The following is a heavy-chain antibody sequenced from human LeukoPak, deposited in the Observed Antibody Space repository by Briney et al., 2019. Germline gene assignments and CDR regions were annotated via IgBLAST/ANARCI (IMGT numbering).Heavy chain of an antibody. CDR1: GFTFDDYA. CDR2: FSWNSGSI. J-gene: IGHJ6*03. Sequence: PGRSLRLSCAPSGFTFDDYAMHWVRQAPGKGLEWVSGFSWNSGSIGYADSVKGRFTISRDNAKNSLYLQMNRLRAEDMALYYCAKDKASGGSGTEYYYMDVWGKGTTVTVSS. D-gene: IGHD3-10*01. CDR3: AKDKASGGSGTEYYYMDV. V-gene: IGHV3-9*03.